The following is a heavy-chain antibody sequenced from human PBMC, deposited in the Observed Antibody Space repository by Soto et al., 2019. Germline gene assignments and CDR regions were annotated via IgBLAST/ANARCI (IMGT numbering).Heavy chain of an antibody. CDR2: INHSGST. CDR1: GGSFSGYY. V-gene: IGHV4-34*01. D-gene: IGHD6-13*01. CDR3: ASFLAAAGPDHDAFDI. J-gene: IGHJ3*02. Sequence: QVQLQQWGAGLLKPSETLSLTCAVYGGSFSGYYWSWIRQPPGKGLEWIGEINHSGSTNYNPSLKSRVTISVDTSKNQFSLKLSSVTAADTAVYYCASFLAAAGPDHDAFDIWGQGTMVTVSS.